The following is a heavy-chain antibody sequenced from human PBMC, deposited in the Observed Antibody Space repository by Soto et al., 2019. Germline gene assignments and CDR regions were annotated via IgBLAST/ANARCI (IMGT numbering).Heavy chain of an antibody. CDR2: IYWDDDK. Sequence: QITLKESGPTLVKPTQTLTLTCTFSGFSLTTRGVGVGWIRQPPGKALECLALIYWDDDKRYSPSLQSRLSRNKXTXINHVVLTMTNVDPVDTATYYCAHIPNYYQYDWFDPWGQGTLVSVSS. J-gene: IGHJ5*02. V-gene: IGHV2-5*02. CDR1: GFSLTTRGVG. D-gene: IGHD3-16*01. CDR3: AHIPNYYQYDWFDP.